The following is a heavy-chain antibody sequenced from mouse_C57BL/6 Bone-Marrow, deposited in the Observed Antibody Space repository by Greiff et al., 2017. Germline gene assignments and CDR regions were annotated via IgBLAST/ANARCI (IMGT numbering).Heavy chain of an antibody. Sequence: EVQLQQSGPELVKPGASVKMSCKASGYTFTDYNMHWVKQSHGKSLEWIGYINPNNGGTSYNQKFKGKATLTVNKSSSTAYMELRSLTSEDSAVYYCARYGLWPREAMDYWGQGTSVTVSS. CDR1: GYTFTDYN. CDR3: ARYGLWPREAMDY. V-gene: IGHV1-22*01. J-gene: IGHJ4*01. CDR2: INPNNGGT. D-gene: IGHD1-1*02.